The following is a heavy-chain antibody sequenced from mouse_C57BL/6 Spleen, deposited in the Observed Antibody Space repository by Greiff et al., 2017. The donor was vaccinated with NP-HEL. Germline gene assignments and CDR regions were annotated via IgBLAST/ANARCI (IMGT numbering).Heavy chain of an antibody. J-gene: IGHJ3*01. CDR3: ARPHYSSSYFFAY. CDR2: ISSGSSTI. CDR1: GFTFSDYG. V-gene: IGHV5-17*01. Sequence: VQLVESGGGLVKPGGSLKLSCAASGFTFSDYGMHWVRQAPEKGLEWVAYISSGSSTIYYADTVKGRFTISRDNAKNTLFLQMTSLRSEDTAMYYCARPHYSSSYFFAYWGQGTLVTVSA. D-gene: IGHD1-1*01.